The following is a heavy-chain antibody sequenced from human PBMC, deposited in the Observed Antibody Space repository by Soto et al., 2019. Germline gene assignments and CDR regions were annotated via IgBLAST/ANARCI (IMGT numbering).Heavy chain of an antibody. Sequence: QVQLVESGGGVVQPGRSLRLSCEASGFAFRSYAVHWVRQAPGKGLDWVALISYDGSNVYYADSVKGRFTISRDNSKITLYLQMNSLRAEDTAVYYCASRRGFGTYYFAYWGQGTLVSVSS. D-gene: IGHD1-7*01. J-gene: IGHJ4*02. CDR1: GFAFRSYA. V-gene: IGHV3-30*14. CDR2: ISYDGSNV. CDR3: ASRRGFGTYYFAY.